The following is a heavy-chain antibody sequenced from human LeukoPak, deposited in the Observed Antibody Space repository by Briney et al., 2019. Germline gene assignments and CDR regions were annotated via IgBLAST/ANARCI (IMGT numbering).Heavy chain of an antibody. V-gene: IGHV4-34*01. Sequence: SETLSLNCAVYGGSFSGYYWSWIRQPPGKGLEWIGEIHYSGSSNYNPSLKSRVTISGDTSKNQFSLKLSSVTAADTAVYYCARGSLPGYYFDSWGQGTLVTVSS. J-gene: IGHJ4*02. CDR3: ARGSLPGYYFDS. CDR2: IHYSGSS. CDR1: GGSFSGYY. D-gene: IGHD1-14*01.